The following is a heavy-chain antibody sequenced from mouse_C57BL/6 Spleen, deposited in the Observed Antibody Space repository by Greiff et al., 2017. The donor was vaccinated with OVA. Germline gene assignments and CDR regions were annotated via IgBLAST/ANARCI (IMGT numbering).Heavy chain of an antibody. D-gene: IGHD1-1*01. V-gene: IGHV5-6*01. CDR2: ISSGGSYT. CDR1: GFTFSSYG. Sequence: EVKLVESGGDLVKPGGSLKLSCAASGFTFSSYGMSWVRQTPDKRLEWVATISSGGSYTYYPDSVKGRFTISRDNAKNTLYLQMSSLKSEDTAMYYCARQVITTVVAYYFDYWGQGTTLTVSS. CDR3: ARQVITTVVAYYFDY. J-gene: IGHJ2*01.